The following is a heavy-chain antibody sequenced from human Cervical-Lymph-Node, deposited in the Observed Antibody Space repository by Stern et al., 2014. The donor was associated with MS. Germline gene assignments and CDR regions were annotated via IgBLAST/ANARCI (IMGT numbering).Heavy chain of an antibody. CDR1: GYTLTIYY. CDR3: ASGGEVDGGDV. J-gene: IGHJ6*02. Sequence: QVQLVQSGTEVKKPGASVKVSCKASGYTLTIYYIHWVRQAPGQGLEWMGVNIPRGGRTTYAQKFQGRVTMTRDTSTSTAYMELSSLRSDDTAVYYCASGGEVDGGDVWGQGTTVTVFS. V-gene: IGHV1-46*01. D-gene: IGHD2-15*01. CDR2: NIPRGGRT.